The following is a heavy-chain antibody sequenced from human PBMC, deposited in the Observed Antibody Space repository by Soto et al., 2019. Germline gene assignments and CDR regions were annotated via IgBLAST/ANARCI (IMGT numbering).Heavy chain of an antibody. CDR3: ARGMTTVTTFSRGNLGFDY. D-gene: IGHD4-17*01. CDR2: ISAYNGNT. CDR1: GYTFTSYG. V-gene: IGHV1-18*01. J-gene: IGHJ4*02. Sequence: ASVKVSCKASGYTFTSYGISWVRQAPGQGLEWMGWISAYNGNTNYAQKLQGRVTMTTDTSTSTAYMELRSLRSDDTAVYYCARGMTTVTTFSRGNLGFDYWGQGTLVTVSS.